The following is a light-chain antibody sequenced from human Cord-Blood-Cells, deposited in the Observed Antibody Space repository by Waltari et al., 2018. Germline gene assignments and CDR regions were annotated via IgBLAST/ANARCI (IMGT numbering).Light chain of an antibody. V-gene: IGKV1-33*01. CDR1: QDISNY. Sequence: IQMTQSQSSLSASVGDRVTITCQASQDISNYLNLYQQKPGKAPKLLNYDASNLETGFPSRFSGSGSGTDFTFTISSLHPEDIATYYCQQYDNLPLTFGGGTKVEIK. J-gene: IGKJ4*01. CDR3: QQYDNLPLT. CDR2: DAS.